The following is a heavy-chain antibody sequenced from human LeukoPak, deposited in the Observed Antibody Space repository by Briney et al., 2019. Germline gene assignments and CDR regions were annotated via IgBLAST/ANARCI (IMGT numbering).Heavy chain of an antibody. CDR3: ARRRGILLWFGEFSFSPQDPGEYYFDY. CDR2: ISYDGSNE. D-gene: IGHD3-10*01. J-gene: IGHJ4*02. Sequence: PGGSLRLSCAASGFTFSSYVMHWVRQAPGKGLEWVAIISYDGSNEYYADSVKGRFTISRDNSKNSLYLQMNSLRAEDTAVYYCARRRGILLWFGEFSFSPQDPGEYYFDYWGQGTLVTVSS. V-gene: IGHV3-30*04. CDR1: GFTFSSYV.